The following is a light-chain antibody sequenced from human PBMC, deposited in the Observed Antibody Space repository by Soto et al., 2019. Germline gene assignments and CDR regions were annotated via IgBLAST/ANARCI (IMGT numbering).Light chain of an antibody. CDR3: QQYNNWPGT. J-gene: IGKJ1*01. Sequence: IVLTLSPGTLSLSPVERATLSCMASQSLSGQLAWYQQKPGQAPRLLIYGASTRATGIPARFSGSGSGTEFTLTISSLQSEDFAVYYCQQYNNWPGTFGQGTKVDIK. CDR1: QSLSGQ. V-gene: IGKV3-15*01. CDR2: GAS.